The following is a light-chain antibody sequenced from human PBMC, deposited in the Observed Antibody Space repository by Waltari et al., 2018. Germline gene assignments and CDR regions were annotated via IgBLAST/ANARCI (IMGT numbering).Light chain of an antibody. CDR3: QVWDSTNDQCV. CDR1: DIGMKT. CDR2: DDS. J-gene: IGLJ1*01. V-gene: IGLV3-21*02. Sequence: SYVLTQPPSVSVAPGRTAVITCGGDDIGMKTVHWYKQRPGQAPILVLYDDSDRPSGIPERFSGSNPGNTAPLTISGVEVGDEADYYCQVWDSTNDQCVFGAGTQLTV.